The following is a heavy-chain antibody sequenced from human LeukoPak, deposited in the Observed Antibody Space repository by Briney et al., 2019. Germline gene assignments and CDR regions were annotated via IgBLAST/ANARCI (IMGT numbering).Heavy chain of an antibody. Sequence: GGSLRLSCAASGFTFSSYWMSWVRQAPGKGLEWVANIKQDGSEKYYVDSEKGRFTISRDNAKNSLYLQMNSLRAEDTAVYYCARDVVAGTGLFTFDYWGQGTLVTVSS. CDR2: IKQDGSEK. CDR1: GFTFSSYW. J-gene: IGHJ4*02. CDR3: ARDVVAGTGLFTFDY. V-gene: IGHV3-7*01. D-gene: IGHD6-19*01.